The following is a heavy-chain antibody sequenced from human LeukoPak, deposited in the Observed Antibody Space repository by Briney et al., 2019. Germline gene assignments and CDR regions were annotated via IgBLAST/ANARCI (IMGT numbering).Heavy chain of an antibody. D-gene: IGHD5-12*01. V-gene: IGHV1-69*04. CDR1: GGTFSSYA. CDR3: ASLWYSGYDDDDY. J-gene: IGHJ4*02. CDR2: LIPILGIA. Sequence: ASVKVSCKASGGTFSSYAISWMRQAPGQGLEWMGRLIPILGIANYAQKFQGRVTLTADKSTSTAYMGLSSPRYEDTAVYYCASLWYSGYDDDDYWGQGTLVTVSS.